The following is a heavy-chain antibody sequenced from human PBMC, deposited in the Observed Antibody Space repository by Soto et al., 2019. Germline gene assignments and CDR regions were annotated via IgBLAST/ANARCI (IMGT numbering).Heavy chain of an antibody. V-gene: IGHV4-31*03. CDR1: GGSISSGGDY. J-gene: IGHJ4*02. CDR3: ARYSTRLIDS. CDR2: IYYSGST. D-gene: IGHD6-13*01. Sequence: SSETLSLTSTVSGGSISSGGDYWSWIHQHPGKGLEWIGYIYYSGSTNYNPSLKSRVTISIDTSKNQFSLKLSSVTVADTAVYYCARYSTRLIDSWGQGTLVTVSS.